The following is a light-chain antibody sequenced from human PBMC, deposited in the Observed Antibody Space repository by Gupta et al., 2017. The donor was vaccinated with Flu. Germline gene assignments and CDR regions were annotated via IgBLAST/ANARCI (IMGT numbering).Light chain of an antibody. CDR1: QDINNY. Sequence: PPSLSAYGGDRVTITCRASQDINNYLAWNQQRPGKAPEVLMYGASSLQSGVPSRCSGRGSGTDFTLTISSLQPEDVATYYCQKYDTDPLTFGQGTKVEVK. J-gene: IGKJ1*01. CDR3: QKYDTDPLT. CDR2: GAS. V-gene: IGKV1-27*01.